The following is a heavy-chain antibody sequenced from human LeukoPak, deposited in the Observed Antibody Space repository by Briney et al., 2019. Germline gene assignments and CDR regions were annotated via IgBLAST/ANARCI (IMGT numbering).Heavy chain of an antibody. CDR1: GYTFSSFA. J-gene: IGHJ4*02. Sequence: PGGSLRLSCEASGYTFSSFAMSWVRQAPGEGLEWVSTVSGSGGNTYYADSVKGRFTISRDSSKNTLYLQMNSLRAEDTAVYYCAKCKDSGGSRFKYFDYWGQGTLVTVSS. CDR2: VSGSGGNT. V-gene: IGHV3-23*01. D-gene: IGHD3-22*01. CDR3: AKCKDSGGSRFKYFDY.